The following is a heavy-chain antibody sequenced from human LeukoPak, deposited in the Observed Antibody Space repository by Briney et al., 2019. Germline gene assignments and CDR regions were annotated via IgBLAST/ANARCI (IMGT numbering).Heavy chain of an antibody. Sequence: GASVKVSCKASGYTFTSYGISWVRQAPGQGLEWMGGIIPIFGTANYAQKFQGRVTITADKSTSTAYMELSSLRSEDTAVYYCARELLGSLRYFDLWGRGTLVTVSS. CDR3: ARELLGSLRYFDL. CDR2: IIPIFGTA. CDR1: GYTFTSYG. J-gene: IGHJ2*01. D-gene: IGHD2-21*02. V-gene: IGHV1-69*06.